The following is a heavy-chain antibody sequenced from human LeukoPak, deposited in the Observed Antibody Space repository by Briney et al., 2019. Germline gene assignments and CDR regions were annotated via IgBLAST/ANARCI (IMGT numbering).Heavy chain of an antibody. D-gene: IGHD2-15*01. Sequence: GGSLRLSCAASGFTFSSYSMNGVRQAPGKGLEWVSSISSSSSYIYYADSVKGRFPISRDNAKNSLYLQMNSLRAEDTAVYYCARAVVVVAATWDWFDPWGQGTLVTVSS. CDR1: GFTFSSYS. V-gene: IGHV3-21*01. CDR3: ARAVVVVAATWDWFDP. CDR2: ISSSSSYI. J-gene: IGHJ5*02.